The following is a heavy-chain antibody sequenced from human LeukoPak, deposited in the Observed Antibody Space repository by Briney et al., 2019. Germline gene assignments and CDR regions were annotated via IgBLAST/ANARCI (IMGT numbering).Heavy chain of an antibody. CDR2: IYYSGST. CDR1: GGSISSYY. J-gene: IGHJ3*02. V-gene: IGHV4-59*01. D-gene: IGHD3-10*01. CDR3: ARDGLLWFGERPGAFDI. Sequence: SETLSLTCTVSGGSISSYYWSWIRQPPGKGLEWIGYIYYSGSTNYNPSLKSRVTISVDTSKNQFSLKLSSVTAADTAVYYCARDGLLWFGERPGAFDIWGQGTMVTVSS.